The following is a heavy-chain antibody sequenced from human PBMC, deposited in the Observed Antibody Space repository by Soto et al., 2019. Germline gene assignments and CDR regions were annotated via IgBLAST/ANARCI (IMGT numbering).Heavy chain of an antibody. Sequence: SVKVSCKASGFTFTSSAVQWVRQARGQRLEWIGWTVVGSGNTNYAQKFQERVTITRDMSTSTAYMELSSLRSEDMAVYYCAALYYYDSSGYSDAFDIWGQGTMVTVSS. CDR2: TVVGSGNT. V-gene: IGHV1-58*01. CDR1: GFTFTSSA. J-gene: IGHJ3*02. D-gene: IGHD3-22*01. CDR3: AALYYYDSSGYSDAFDI.